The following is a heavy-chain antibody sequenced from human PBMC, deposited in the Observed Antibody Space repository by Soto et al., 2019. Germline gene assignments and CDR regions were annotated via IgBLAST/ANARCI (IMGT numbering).Heavy chain of an antibody. Sequence: QVQLQESGPGLVKPSETLSLTCTVSGGSISNFYWSWIRQPPGKGLEWIGYIYYNGNTNYNPSLNSRVTISVDTSKNQFSLKLNSVTAADTAVYYCARGGWSLDYWGQGALVTVSS. V-gene: IGHV4-59*01. CDR1: GGSISNFY. J-gene: IGHJ4*02. CDR3: ARGGWSLDY. D-gene: IGHD2-15*01. CDR2: IYYNGNT.